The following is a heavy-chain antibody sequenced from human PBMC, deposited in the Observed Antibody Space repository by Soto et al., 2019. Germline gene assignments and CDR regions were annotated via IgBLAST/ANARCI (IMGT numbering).Heavy chain of an antibody. Sequence: QVQLVESGGGVVQPGRSLRLSCAASGFTFSSFGMHWVRQTPGKGLEWAAVVSYDGTNIYYADSVKGRFTISRDNSKNTLYLQMDSLRPEDTAVYYCAKTITIFGPSAYSGGSHGRGALIDSWGQGTLVTVSS. CDR1: GFTFSSFG. CDR3: AKTITIFGPSAYSGGSHGRGALIDS. J-gene: IGHJ4*02. CDR2: VSYDGTNI. D-gene: IGHD3-3*01. V-gene: IGHV3-30*18.